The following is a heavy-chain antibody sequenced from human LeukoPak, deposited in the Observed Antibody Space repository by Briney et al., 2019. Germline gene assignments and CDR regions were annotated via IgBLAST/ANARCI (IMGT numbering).Heavy chain of an antibody. J-gene: IGHJ4*02. Sequence: GASVKVSCKASGDSFTSYYMQWVRQAPGEGLEWMGIVNRSGGSTSYAQKFQGRVTMTRDMSTSTVYMELSSLRSEDTAVYYCARDLVVRVYSGPYYYFDYWGQGTLVTVSS. CDR2: VNRSGGST. CDR1: GDSFTSYY. V-gene: IGHV1-46*01. CDR3: ARDLVVRVYSGPYYYFDY. D-gene: IGHD2-15*01.